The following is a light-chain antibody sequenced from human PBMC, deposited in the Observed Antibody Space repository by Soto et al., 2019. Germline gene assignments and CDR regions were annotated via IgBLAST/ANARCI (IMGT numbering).Light chain of an antibody. CDR1: QSVSSSY. CDR2: GAS. V-gene: IGKV3-20*01. J-gene: IGKJ1*01. CDR3: QQYYSYPWT. Sequence: EIVLTQSPGTLSLSPGERATLSCRASQSVSSSYLAWYQQKPGQAPRLPVYGASSRATGIPDRFSGSGSGTDFTLTISRLEPEDFATYYCQQYYSYPWTFGQGTKVDIK.